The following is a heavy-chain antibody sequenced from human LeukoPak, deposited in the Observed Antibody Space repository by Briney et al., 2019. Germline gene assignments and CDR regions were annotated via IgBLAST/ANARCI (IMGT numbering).Heavy chain of an antibody. J-gene: IGHJ4*02. CDR1: GYTFTSYG. Sequence: GASVKVSCKTSGYTFTSYGISWVRQAPGQGLEWMGWISAYNGNTNYAQKLQGRVTMTTDTSTSTAYMELRSLRSDDTAVYYCARDPASHSFRGASDYWGQGTLVTVSS. V-gene: IGHV1-18*01. D-gene: IGHD1-26*01. CDR2: ISAYNGNT. CDR3: ARDPASHSFRGASDY.